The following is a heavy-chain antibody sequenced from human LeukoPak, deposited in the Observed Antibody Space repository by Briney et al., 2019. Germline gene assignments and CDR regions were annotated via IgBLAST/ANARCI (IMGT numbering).Heavy chain of an antibody. CDR3: VRDLVEVRGLFPPYFDS. CDR1: GGSISSHNYY. Sequence: PSETLSLTCTVSGGSISSHNYYWSWIRQPPGKGLDWIASIYYSGSTYYNPSLKSRVAISVHPSKNQFSLKLSSVTAADTAVYYCVRDLVEVRGLFPPYFDSWGQGILVIVSS. D-gene: IGHD3-10*01. J-gene: IGHJ4*02. V-gene: IGHV4-39*07. CDR2: IYYSGST.